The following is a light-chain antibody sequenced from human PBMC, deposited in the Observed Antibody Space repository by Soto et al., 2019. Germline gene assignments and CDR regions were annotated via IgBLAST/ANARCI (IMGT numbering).Light chain of an antibody. J-gene: IGLJ2*01. V-gene: IGLV3-1*01. Sequence: SYELTQPPSVSVSPGQTASITCSGDKLGDKYACWYQQKPGQSPVLVIYQDSRRPSGIPERFSGSNSGNTATLTISGTQAMDEADYYCKAWDSSTHVVFGGGTKPTVL. CDR2: QDS. CDR1: KLGDKY. CDR3: KAWDSSTHVV.